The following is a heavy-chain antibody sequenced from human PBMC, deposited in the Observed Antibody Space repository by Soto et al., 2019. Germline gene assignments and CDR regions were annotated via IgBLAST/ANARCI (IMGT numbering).Heavy chain of an antibody. CDR3: GRGPSPRAPAGGTPYYYAMDV. J-gene: IGHJ6*01. V-gene: IGHV1-8*02. CDR2: MNPINGAT. CDR1: GYDFTAYD. D-gene: IGHD6-13*01. Sequence: QVQLVQSGAEVKQSGASVKVSCKASGYDFTAYDINWVRQAPGQGLEWMGWMNPINGATGSARRFQGRVSMTRNTATGTAYLELTSLRSDDTAVYYCGRGPSPRAPAGGTPYYYAMDVW.